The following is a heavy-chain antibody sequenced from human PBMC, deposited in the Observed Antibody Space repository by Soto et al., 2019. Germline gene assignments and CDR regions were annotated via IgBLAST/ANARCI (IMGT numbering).Heavy chain of an antibody. CDR2: SKNKADSYTT. CDR1: GFTCSDHY. V-gene: IGHV3-72*01. J-gene: IGHJ4*02. Sequence: EVQLVESGGGLVQPGGSLRLSCAASGFTCSDHYMDWVRQAPGKGREGVGRSKNKADSYTTDYAASVKGRFTISRDGSKNSRFLQMISLKTEDTAVYYCTVWGAGNDFGAAWGQGILVTVSS. CDR3: TVWGAGNDFGAA. D-gene: IGHD3-10*01.